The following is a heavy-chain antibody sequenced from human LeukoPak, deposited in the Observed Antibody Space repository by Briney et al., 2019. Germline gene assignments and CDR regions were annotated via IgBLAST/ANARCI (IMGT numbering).Heavy chain of an antibody. V-gene: IGHV4-39*07. Sequence: SETLSLTCTVSGGSISSSSYYWGWIRQPPGKGLEWIGSIYYSGSTYYNPSLKSRVTISVDTSKNQFSLKLSSVTAADTAVYYCARGGVGPTTNWFDPWGQGTLVTVSS. CDR1: GGSISSSSYY. D-gene: IGHD1-26*01. CDR2: IYYSGST. CDR3: ARGGVGPTTNWFDP. J-gene: IGHJ5*02.